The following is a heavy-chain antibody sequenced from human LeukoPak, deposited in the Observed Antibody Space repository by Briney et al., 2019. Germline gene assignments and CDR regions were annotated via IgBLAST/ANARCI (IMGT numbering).Heavy chain of an antibody. D-gene: IGHD1-1*01. Sequence: PGRSLRIYCAASGFIFSSYDMHCDRQAPGKWLERVALISSAGTNKYYADSVKGRFTISRDNSKNTLYLQMNSLRGEDTAVYYCVKVLVTYTVDVWGQGTTVTVSS. V-gene: IGHV3-30*18. CDR2: ISSAGTNK. CDR3: VKVLVTYTVDV. CDR1: GFIFSSYD. J-gene: IGHJ6*02.